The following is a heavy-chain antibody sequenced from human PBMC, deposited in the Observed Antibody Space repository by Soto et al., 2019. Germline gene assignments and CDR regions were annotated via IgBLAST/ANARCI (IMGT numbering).Heavy chain of an antibody. V-gene: IGHV1-3*01. J-gene: IGHJ4*02. CDR1: GYTFTNYG. CDR3: ARDGAVAGKINFDN. CDR2: INAGNGNT. D-gene: IGHD6-19*01. Sequence: QVQLVQSGAEVKRPGASVKVSCRTSGYTFTNYGIHWVRQAPGQRLEWMGWINAGNGNTKYSPKFQDRVTISTDTFASTAYMEVSRLSSEDTAVYYCARDGAVAGKINFDNCGQGTLVTVSS.